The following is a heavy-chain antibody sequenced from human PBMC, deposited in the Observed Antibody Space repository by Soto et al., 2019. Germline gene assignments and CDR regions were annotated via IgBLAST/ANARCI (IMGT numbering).Heavy chain of an antibody. V-gene: IGHV4-31*03. CDR3: ARGRNGDTFDY. CDR2: IFNSGGT. J-gene: IGHJ4*02. Sequence: QVQLQESGPGLVKPSQTLSLTCTVSGGSISSDGYYWNWIRQHPGEGLEWIGYIFNSGGTYYNPSLKSRLTMSVDTSKSQFSLELRSVTAADTAVHYCARGRNGDTFDYWGQGTLVTVSS. CDR1: GGSISSDGYY. D-gene: IGHD4-17*01.